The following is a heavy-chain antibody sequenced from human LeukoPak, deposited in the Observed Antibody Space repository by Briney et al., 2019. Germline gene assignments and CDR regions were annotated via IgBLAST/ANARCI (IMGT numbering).Heavy chain of an antibody. J-gene: IGHJ4*02. D-gene: IGHD2-15*01. CDR1: GGSISSGSYY. CDR2: IYTSGST. V-gene: IGHV4-61*02. Sequence: PSETLSLTCTVSGGSISSGSYYWSWIRQPAGEGLEWIGRIYTSGSTNYNPSLKSRVTISVDTSKNQFSLQLSSVTAADTAVYYCARDPGVGYCSGGSCYDLGYWGQGTLVTVSS. CDR3: ARDPGVGYCSGGSCYDLGY.